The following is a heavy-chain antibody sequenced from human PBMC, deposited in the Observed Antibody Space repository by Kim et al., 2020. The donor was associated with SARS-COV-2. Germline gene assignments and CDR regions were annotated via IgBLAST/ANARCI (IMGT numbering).Heavy chain of an antibody. CDR3: AKKPRYYYGMDV. J-gene: IGHJ6*02. CDR1: GFTFSIYA. Sequence: GGSLRLSCAASGFTFSIYAMNWVRQAPGKGLEWVSALSGDSAGIFYADSVKGRFTISRDNSKNTLYLQMNNLRVEDTAIYFCAKKPRYYYGMDVGGQGTTITVSS. V-gene: IGHV3-23*01. CDR2: LSGDSAGI.